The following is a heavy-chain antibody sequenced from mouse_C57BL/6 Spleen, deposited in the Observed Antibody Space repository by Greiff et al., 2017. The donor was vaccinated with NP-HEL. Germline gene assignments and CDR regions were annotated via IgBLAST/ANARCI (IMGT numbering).Heavy chain of an antibody. CDR3: ARNGIYYDYDGSWAY. V-gene: IGHV1-22*01. J-gene: IGHJ3*01. CDR1: GYTFTDYN. Sequence: VQLQQSGPELVKPGASVKMSCKASGYTFTDYNMHWVKQSHGKSLEWIGYINPNNGGTSYNQKFKGKATLTVNKSSSTAYMELRSLTSEDSAVYYCARNGIYYDYDGSWAYWGQGTLVTVSA. CDR2: INPNNGGT. D-gene: IGHD2-4*01.